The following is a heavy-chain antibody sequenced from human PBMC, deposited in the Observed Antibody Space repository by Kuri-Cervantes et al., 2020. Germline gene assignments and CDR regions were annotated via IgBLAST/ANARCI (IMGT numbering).Heavy chain of an antibody. J-gene: IGHJ6*02. Sequence: LSLTCAASGFTFSSYAMHWVRQAPGKGLEWVAVISYDGSNKYYTDSVEGRFTISRDNSQNTVYLQMNSLRAEDRAVYYCVKAPSYLSPHAYAMDVWGQGTTVTVSS. CDR2: ISYDGSNK. CDR3: VKAPSYLSPHAYAMDV. V-gene: IGHV3-30*10. CDR1: GFTFSSYA.